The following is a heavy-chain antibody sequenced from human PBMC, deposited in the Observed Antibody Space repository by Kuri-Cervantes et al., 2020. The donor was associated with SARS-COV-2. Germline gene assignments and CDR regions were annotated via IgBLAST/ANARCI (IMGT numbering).Heavy chain of an antibody. Sequence: GGSLRLSCAASGFTFSSYAMHWVRQAPGKGLEWVAVISYDGSNKYYADSVKGQFTISRDNSKNTLYLQMNSLRAEDTAVYYCARDLRLGKSLDYWGQGTLVTVSS. D-gene: IGHD7-27*01. V-gene: IGHV3-30-3*01. CDR1: GFTFSSYA. J-gene: IGHJ4*02. CDR2: ISYDGSNK. CDR3: ARDLRLGKSLDY.